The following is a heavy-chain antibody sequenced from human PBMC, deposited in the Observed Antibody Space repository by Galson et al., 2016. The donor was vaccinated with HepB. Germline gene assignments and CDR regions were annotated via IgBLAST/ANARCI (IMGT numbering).Heavy chain of an antibody. D-gene: IGHD6-13*01. CDR3: ARAGGRSSSWSDF. Sequence: SLRLSCAASGSTFSRHWLAWIRQAPGKGLEGVGNTKEDGSEKYYVDSVKGRFTISRDNAKNSLYLQMNSLRVEDTAVYYCARAGGRSSSWSDFWSQGTLVTVSS. V-gene: IGHV3-7*04. J-gene: IGHJ4*02. CDR2: TKEDGSEK. CDR1: GSTFSRHW.